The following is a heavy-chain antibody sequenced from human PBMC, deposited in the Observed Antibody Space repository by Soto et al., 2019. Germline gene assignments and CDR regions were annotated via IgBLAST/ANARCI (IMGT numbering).Heavy chain of an antibody. D-gene: IGHD2-8*01. V-gene: IGHV4-30-4*01. J-gene: IGHJ2*01. CDR3: AREIMPLTNDWYFDL. CDR1: GVSISGGAHS. CDR2: IFDSGST. Sequence: SETLSLTCTVSGVSISGGAHSWCWIRQPPGKGLEWIGHIFDSGSTYYNPSLKSRLTISVDTSKNQFSLRLSSVTAADTAVYYCAREIMPLTNDWYFDLWGRGTLVTVSS.